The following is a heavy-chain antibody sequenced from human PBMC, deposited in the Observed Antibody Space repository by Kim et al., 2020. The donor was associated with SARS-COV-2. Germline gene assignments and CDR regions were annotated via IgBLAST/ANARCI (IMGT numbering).Heavy chain of an antibody. CDR2: IYSGGST. CDR1: GFTVSSNY. D-gene: IGHD1-26*01. Sequence: GGSLRLSCAASGFTVSSNYMSWVRQAPGKGLEWVSVIYSGGSTYYADSVKGRFTISRHNSKNTLYLQMNSLRAEDTAVYYCAREGPGWGELPDYGMDVWGQGTTVTVSS. V-gene: IGHV3-53*04. CDR3: AREGPGWGELPDYGMDV. J-gene: IGHJ6*02.